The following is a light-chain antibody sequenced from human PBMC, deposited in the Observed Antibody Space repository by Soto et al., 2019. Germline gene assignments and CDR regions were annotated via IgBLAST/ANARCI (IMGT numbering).Light chain of an antibody. J-gene: IGKJ1*01. CDR1: QAISNY. V-gene: IGKV1-27*01. CDR2: AAS. CDR3: QKYNSAPLT. Sequence: DIQMTQSPSSLSASVGDRVTITCRASQAISNYLAWYQQKPGKVPKLLIYAASTLQSGVPSRFSGSGSGTDFTPTISSLQPEDVATYYCQKYNSAPLTFGQGTKVEVK.